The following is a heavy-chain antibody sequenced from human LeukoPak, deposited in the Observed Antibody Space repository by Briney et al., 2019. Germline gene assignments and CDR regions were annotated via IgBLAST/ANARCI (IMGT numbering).Heavy chain of an antibody. CDR1: DFTFDFYC. Sequence: GGSLRLSCVASDFTFDFYCMTWVRQAPGKGLEWLANILPDGSQKYYVDSVKGRFTISRDNHKNSLYLQINNLRAEDTAVYYCGRLAHNAWYAIDFWGQGTLVTVSS. CDR2: ILPDGSQK. V-gene: IGHV3-7*01. CDR3: GRLAHNAWYAIDF. J-gene: IGHJ4*02. D-gene: IGHD2-2*01.